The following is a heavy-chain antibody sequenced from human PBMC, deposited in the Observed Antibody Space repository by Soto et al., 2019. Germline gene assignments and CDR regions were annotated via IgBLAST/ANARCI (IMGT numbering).Heavy chain of an antibody. CDR2: IRGFSPYT. CDR1: GFTFRTYT. CDR3: ARDRGYDAHDYYYNAMDV. V-gene: IGHV3-21*01. J-gene: IGHJ6*02. Sequence: EVQLVESGGGLVKPGVSLRLSCISSGFTFRTYTMNWVRQAPGKGLEWVSGIRGFSPYTFYAESVRGRFTISRDNAKNSLFLQMDSLRAEDTAVYYCARDRGYDAHDYYYNAMDVWGQGTTVTVSS. D-gene: IGHD3-10*01.